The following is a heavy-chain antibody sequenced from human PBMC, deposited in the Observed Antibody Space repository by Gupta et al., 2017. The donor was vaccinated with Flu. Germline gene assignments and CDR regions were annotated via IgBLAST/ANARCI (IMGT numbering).Heavy chain of an antibody. CDR3: AKDTGITIFGVADY. CDR2: ISWNSGSI. Sequence: EVQLVESGGGLVQPGRSLRLSCAASGFTFDDYAMHWVRQAPGKGLEWVSGISWNSGSIGYADSVKGRFTISRDNAKNSLYLQMNSLRAEDTALYYCAKDTGITIFGVADYWGQGTLVTGSS. CDR1: GFTFDDYA. V-gene: IGHV3-9*01. D-gene: IGHD3-3*01. J-gene: IGHJ4*02.